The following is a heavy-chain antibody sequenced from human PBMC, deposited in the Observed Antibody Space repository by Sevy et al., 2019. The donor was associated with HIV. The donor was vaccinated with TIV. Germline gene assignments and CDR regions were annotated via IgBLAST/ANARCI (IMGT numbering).Heavy chain of an antibody. Sequence: GGSLRLSCAASGFTFNIYEMNWVRQAPGKGLEWVSYISSRFSIYYADSVKGRFTISRDNAKNSLYLQMNSLRAEDTAVYYCTHYVHNWGQGTLVTVSS. CDR3: THYVHN. CDR1: GFTFNIYE. V-gene: IGHV3-48*03. CDR2: ISSRFSI. J-gene: IGHJ4*02.